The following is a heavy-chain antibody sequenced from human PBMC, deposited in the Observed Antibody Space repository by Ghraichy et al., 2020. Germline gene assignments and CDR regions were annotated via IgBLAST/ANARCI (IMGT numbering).Heavy chain of an antibody. D-gene: IGHD6-6*01. CDR3: ASLAGALYSSSPNWIGRYYYYGMDV. CDR1: GYTFTGYY. CDR2: INPNSGGT. Sequence: ASVKVSCKASGYTFTGYYMHWVRQAPGQGLEWMGWINPNSGGTNYAQKFQGRVTMTRDTSISTAYMELSRLRSDDTAVYYCASLAGALYSSSPNWIGRYYYYGMDVWGQGTTVTVSS. J-gene: IGHJ6*02. V-gene: IGHV1-2*02.